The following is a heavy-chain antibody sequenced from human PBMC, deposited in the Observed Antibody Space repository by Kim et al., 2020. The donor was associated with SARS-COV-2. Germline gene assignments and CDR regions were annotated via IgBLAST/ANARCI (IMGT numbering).Heavy chain of an antibody. Sequence: SVKVSCKASGGTFSSYAISWVRQAPGQGLEWMGGIIPIFGTANYAQKFQGRVTITADESTSTAYMELSSLRSEDTVVYYCARGFSNDYYYYMDVWGKGTTVTVSS. CDR2: IIPIFGTA. V-gene: IGHV1-69*13. CDR3: ARGFSNDYYYYMDV. D-gene: IGHD4-4*01. CDR1: GGTFSSYA. J-gene: IGHJ6*03.